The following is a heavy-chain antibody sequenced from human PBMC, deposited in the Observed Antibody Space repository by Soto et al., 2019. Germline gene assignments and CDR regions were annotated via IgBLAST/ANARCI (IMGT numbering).Heavy chain of an antibody. CDR2: IKQDGSEK. CDR1: GFTFSSYW. CDR3: ARGGIQLWFAHYYYYMDV. D-gene: IGHD5-18*01. Sequence: PGGSLRLSCAASGFTFSSYWMSWVRQAPGKGLEWVANIKQDGSEKYYVDSVKGRFTISRDNAKNSLYLHMNSLRAEDTAVYYCARGGIQLWFAHYYYYMDVWGKGTTVTVSS. V-gene: IGHV3-7*01. J-gene: IGHJ6*03.